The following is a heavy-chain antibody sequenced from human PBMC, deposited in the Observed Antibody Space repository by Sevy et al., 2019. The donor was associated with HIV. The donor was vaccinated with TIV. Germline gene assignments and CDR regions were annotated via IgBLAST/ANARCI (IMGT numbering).Heavy chain of an antibody. CDR2: SNANSGGT. CDR1: GYTFTGYH. J-gene: IGHJ4*02. Sequence: ASVKVSCKASGYTFTGYHMHWVRQAPGQGLEWMGRSNANSGGTNYAQKFQGRVTMTRDTSISTAYMELSRLRSDDTAVYYCARGPDRAYDFYYWGQGTLVTVSS. V-gene: IGHV1-2*06. CDR3: ARGPDRAYDFYY. D-gene: IGHD5-12*01.